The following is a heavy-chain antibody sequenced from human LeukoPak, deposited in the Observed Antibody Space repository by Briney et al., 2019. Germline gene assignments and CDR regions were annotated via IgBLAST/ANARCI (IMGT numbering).Heavy chain of an antibody. Sequence: GRSLRLSCAASGFTFSSYGMHWVRQAPGKGLEWVAVIWYDGSNKHYADSVKGRFTISRDNSKNTLYLQMNSLRAEDTAVYYCARDRIGRIVGATLDYWGQGTLVTVSS. J-gene: IGHJ4*02. CDR3: ARDRIGRIVGATLDY. D-gene: IGHD1-26*01. CDR2: IWYDGSNK. V-gene: IGHV3-33*01. CDR1: GFTFSSYG.